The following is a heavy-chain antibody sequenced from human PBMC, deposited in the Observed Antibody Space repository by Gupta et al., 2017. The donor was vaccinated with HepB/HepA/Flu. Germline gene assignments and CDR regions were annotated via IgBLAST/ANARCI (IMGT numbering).Heavy chain of an antibody. D-gene: IGHD3/OR15-3a*01. Sequence: EVQLVESGGGLVQPGGSMRLSCAASGFTFRIYSINWTRQAPGKKLEWVAYISSTYEIWYADSVKGRFTISRDNGKNSLYLQMNSLRDEDTALYYCVRDKDWAFDSWGQGTPVTVSS. V-gene: IGHV3-48*02. J-gene: IGHJ4*02. CDR2: ISSTYEI. CDR1: GFTFRIYS. CDR3: VRDKDWAFDS.